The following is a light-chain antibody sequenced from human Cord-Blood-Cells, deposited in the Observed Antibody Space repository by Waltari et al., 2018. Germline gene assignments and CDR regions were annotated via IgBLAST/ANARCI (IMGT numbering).Light chain of an antibody. J-gene: IGKJ4*01. CDR2: AAS. CDR1: QSISSY. V-gene: IGKV1-39*01. Sequence: DIQMTQSPSSLSASVGDRVTITSRASQSISSYLNCYQQKPGKAPKLLIYAASSLQSGVPSRFSGSGSGTDFTLTISSLQPEDFATYYCQQSYSTPLTFGGGTKVEIK. CDR3: QQSYSTPLT.